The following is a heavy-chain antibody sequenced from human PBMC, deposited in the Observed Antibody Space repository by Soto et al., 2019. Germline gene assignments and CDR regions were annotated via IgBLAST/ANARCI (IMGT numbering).Heavy chain of an antibody. V-gene: IGHV2-70*11. D-gene: IGHD2-2*01. Sequence: SGPTLVNPTQTLTLTCTFSGFSLSTSGMCVSWIRQPPGKALEWLARIDWDDDKYYSTSLKTRLTISKDTSKNQVVLTMTNMDPVDTATYYCARSIVVVPAASNWFDPWGQGTLVTVSS. J-gene: IGHJ5*02. CDR1: GFSLSTSGMC. CDR2: IDWDDDK. CDR3: ARSIVVVPAASNWFDP.